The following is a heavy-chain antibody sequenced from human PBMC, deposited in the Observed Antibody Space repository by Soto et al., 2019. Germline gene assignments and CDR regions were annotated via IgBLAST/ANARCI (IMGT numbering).Heavy chain of an antibody. Sequence: QLQLQESGPGLVKPSETLSLTCTVSGGSISSSSYYWGWIRQPPGKGLEWIGSIYYSGSTYYNPSLKSRVTISVDTSKNQFSLKLSSVTAADTAVYYCASPNSNPYSSSWYGSDYYSMDVWGKGTTVTVSS. D-gene: IGHD6-13*01. J-gene: IGHJ6*03. CDR2: IYYSGST. V-gene: IGHV4-39*01. CDR1: GGSISSSSYY. CDR3: ASPNSNPYSSSWYGSDYYSMDV.